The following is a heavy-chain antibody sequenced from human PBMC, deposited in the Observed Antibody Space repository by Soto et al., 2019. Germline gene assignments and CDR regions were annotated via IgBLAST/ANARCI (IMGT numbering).Heavy chain of an antibody. CDR2: IIPILGIA. J-gene: IGHJ4*02. CDR1: GGTFSSYT. D-gene: IGHD2-15*01. CDR3: ATPPSPSGVFDY. Sequence: SVKVSCKASGGTFSSYTISWVRQAPGQGLEWMGRIIPILGIANYAQKFQGRVTITEDKSTDTAYMELSSLRSEDTAVYYCATPPSPSGVFDYWGQGTLVTVSS. V-gene: IGHV1-69*02.